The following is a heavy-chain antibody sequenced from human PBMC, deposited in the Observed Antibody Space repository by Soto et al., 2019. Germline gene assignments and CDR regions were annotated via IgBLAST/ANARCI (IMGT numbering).Heavy chain of an antibody. D-gene: IGHD2-15*01. CDR2: IYPGGSDT. CDR3: ARRGVVVAATAGYYYYGMDV. J-gene: IGHJ6*02. V-gene: IGHV5-51*01. CDR1: GYSFTSYW. Sequence: GESLKISCKGSGYSFTSYWIGWVRQMPGKGLEWMGIIYPGGSDTRYSPSFQGQVTISADKSISTAYLQWSSLKASDTAMYYCARRGVVVAATAGYYYYGMDVWGQGTTVTISS.